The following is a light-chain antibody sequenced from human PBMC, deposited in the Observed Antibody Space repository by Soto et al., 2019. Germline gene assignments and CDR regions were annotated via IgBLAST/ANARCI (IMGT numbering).Light chain of an antibody. J-gene: IGKJ4*01. CDR1: QNLLHSNGYHY. Sequence: VITLTVPSAPVALGPAASISCRSRQNLLHSNGYHYMDWYLQKPGQSPQLLLYLGSHRASDVPDRFSGSGSGTDFTLKISRVEAEDVGVFYSVQALLTRTFGGGTMVDIK. V-gene: IGKV2-28*01. CDR2: LGS. CDR3: VQALLTRT.